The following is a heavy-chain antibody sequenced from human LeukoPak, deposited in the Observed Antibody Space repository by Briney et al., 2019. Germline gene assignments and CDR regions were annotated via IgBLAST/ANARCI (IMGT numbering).Heavy chain of an antibody. CDR3: ARAFGGLWFGELLERFDP. V-gene: IGHV4-59*01. CDR2: IYYSGST. CDR1: GGSISSYY. D-gene: IGHD3-10*01. Sequence: SETLSLTCAVSGGSISSYYWSWIRQPPGKGLEWIGYIYYSGSTNYNPSLKSRVTISVDTSKNQFSLKLSSVTAADTAVYYCARAFGGLWFGELLERFDPWGQGTLVTVSS. J-gene: IGHJ5*02.